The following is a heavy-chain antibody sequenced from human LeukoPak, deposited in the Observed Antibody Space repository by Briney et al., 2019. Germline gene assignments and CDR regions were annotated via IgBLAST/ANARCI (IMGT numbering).Heavy chain of an antibody. V-gene: IGHV4-61*02. D-gene: IGHD4/OR15-4a*01. J-gene: IGHJ4*02. CDR1: GGSISSGNYY. Sequence: SQTLSLTCTVSGGSISSGNYYWSWIRQPAGKGLEWIGRIYTSGSTTYNPSLKSRVTISADTSKNQVSLKLSSVTAADTAMYYCARESDLSNYDRTDYWGQGTLVIVSS. CDR2: IYTSGST. CDR3: ARESDLSNYDRTDY.